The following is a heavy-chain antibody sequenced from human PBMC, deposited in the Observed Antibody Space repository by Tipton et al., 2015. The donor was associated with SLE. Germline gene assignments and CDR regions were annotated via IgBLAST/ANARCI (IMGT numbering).Heavy chain of an antibody. V-gene: IGHV4-34*01. J-gene: IGHJ6*02. D-gene: IGHD3-3*01. CDR3: ARRACWSGSGV. CDR2: INHSGST. CDR1: GGSFSGYY. Sequence: TLSLTCAVYGGSFSGYYWSWIRQPPGKGLEWIGEINHSGSTNYNPSLKSRVTISVDTSKNQFSLKLSSVTAADTAVYYCARRACWSGSGVWGQGTTVTVSS.